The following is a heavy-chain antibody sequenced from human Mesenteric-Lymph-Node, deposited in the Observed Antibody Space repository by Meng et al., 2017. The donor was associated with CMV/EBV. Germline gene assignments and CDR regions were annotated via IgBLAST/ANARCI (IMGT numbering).Heavy chain of an antibody. V-gene: IGHV4-61*08. CDR3: AKSRSSTPGIVDD. D-gene: IGHD2/OR15-2a*01. J-gene: IGHJ4*02. CDR1: GVSVTSGAYH. CDR2: IYGTGIT. Sequence: QLQESGPGLAKPSETLSITCIVSGVSVTSGAYHWSWIRQSPGKGLEWIGYIYGTGITIYNPSLKSRVTILLETSKNQFSLKLNSVTTADTAVYYCAKSRSSTPGIVDDWGQGTLVTVS.